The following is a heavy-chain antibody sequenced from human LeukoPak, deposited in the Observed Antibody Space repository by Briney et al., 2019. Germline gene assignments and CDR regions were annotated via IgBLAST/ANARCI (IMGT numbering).Heavy chain of an antibody. D-gene: IGHD1-26*01. J-gene: IGHJ5*02. CDR2: IKQDGSEK. CDR3: ARVPVVGATGPHWFDP. V-gene: IGHV3-7*01. CDR1: GFIFSSYW. Sequence: SGGSLRLSCAASGFIFSSYWMSWVRQAPGKGLEWVANIKQDGSEKYYVDSVKGRFTIPRDNAKNTLYLQMNSLRAEDTAVYYCARVPVVGATGPHWFDPWGQGTLVTVSS.